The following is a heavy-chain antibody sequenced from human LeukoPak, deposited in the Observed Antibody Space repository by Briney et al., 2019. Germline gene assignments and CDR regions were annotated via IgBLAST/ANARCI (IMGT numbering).Heavy chain of an antibody. CDR2: ISGSGGST. J-gene: IGHJ4*02. CDR1: GFTFSSYA. Sequence: GGSLRLSCAASGFTFSSYAMSWVRQAPGKGLEWVSAISGSGGSTYYADSVKGRFTISRDNSKNTLYLQMNSLRAEGTAVYYCAKDLLRYFDWLGGGWGQGTLVTVSS. V-gene: IGHV3-23*01. CDR3: AKDLLRYFDWLGGG. D-gene: IGHD3-9*01.